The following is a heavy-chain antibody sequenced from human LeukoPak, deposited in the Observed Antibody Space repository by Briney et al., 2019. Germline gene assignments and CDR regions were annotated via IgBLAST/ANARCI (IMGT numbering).Heavy chain of an antibody. CDR1: GGSISSGGYS. Sequence: SETLSLTCAVSGGSISSGGYSWSWIRQPPGKGREWIGYIYHSGSTYYNPSLKSRVTISVDTSKNQFSLKLSSVTAADTAVYYCARHWYSSSWYPYYFDYWGQGTLVTVSS. CDR3: ARHWYSSSWYPYYFDY. D-gene: IGHD6-13*01. V-gene: IGHV4-30-2*01. CDR2: IYHSGST. J-gene: IGHJ4*02.